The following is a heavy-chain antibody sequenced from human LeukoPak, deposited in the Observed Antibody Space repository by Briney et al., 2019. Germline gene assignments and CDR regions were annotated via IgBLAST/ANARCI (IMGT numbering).Heavy chain of an antibody. V-gene: IGHV4-34*01. CDR2: INHSGST. Sequence: SETLSLTCAVYGGSFSGYYWSWIRQPPGKGLEWIGEINHSGSTNYNPSPKSLATISVDTSKNQFSLKLSSVTAADTAVYYCARWGHYGPLGYWGQGTLVTVSS. CDR1: GGSFSGYY. CDR3: ARWGHYGPLGY. D-gene: IGHD4-17*01. J-gene: IGHJ4*02.